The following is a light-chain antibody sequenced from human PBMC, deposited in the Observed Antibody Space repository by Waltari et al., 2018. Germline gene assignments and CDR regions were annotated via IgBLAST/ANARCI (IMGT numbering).Light chain of an antibody. J-gene: IGLJ3*02. V-gene: IGLV1-47*01. CDR3: AVWDDSLSGRV. Sequence: QSVLTQPPSASGTPGQRVTISCSGSRSNIGNHYVYWYQQLPGTAPKLLIYRNNRRPSGVPARFSGSKSGTSASLAISGLRSEDEADYYCAVWDDSLSGRVFGGGTKVTVL. CDR1: RSNIGNHY. CDR2: RNN.